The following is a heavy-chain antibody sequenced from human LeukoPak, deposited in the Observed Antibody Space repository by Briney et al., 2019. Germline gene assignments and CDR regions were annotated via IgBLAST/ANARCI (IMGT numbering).Heavy chain of an antibody. J-gene: IGHJ4*02. Sequence: GGSLRLSCAASGFTFSTYWMSWVRQAPGKGLERVANIKQDGSEKYYVDSVKGRFTISRDNAKNSLYLQMNSLRAEDTAMYYCARDSAGNDYWGQGTLVTVSS. CDR2: IKQDGSEK. V-gene: IGHV3-7*01. CDR1: GFTFSTYW. CDR3: ARDSAGNDY. D-gene: IGHD6-13*01.